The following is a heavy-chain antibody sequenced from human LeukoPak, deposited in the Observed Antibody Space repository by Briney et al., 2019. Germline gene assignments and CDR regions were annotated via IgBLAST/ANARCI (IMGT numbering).Heavy chain of an antibody. J-gene: IGHJ4*02. Sequence: GGSLRLSCAASGFTFSTYWMSWVRQAPGKGLERVANIKQDGSEKYYVDSVKGRFTISRDNAKNSLYLQMNSLRAEDTAMYYCARDSAGNDYWGQGTLVTVSS. CDR2: IKQDGSEK. V-gene: IGHV3-7*01. CDR1: GFTFSTYW. CDR3: ARDSAGNDY. D-gene: IGHD6-13*01.